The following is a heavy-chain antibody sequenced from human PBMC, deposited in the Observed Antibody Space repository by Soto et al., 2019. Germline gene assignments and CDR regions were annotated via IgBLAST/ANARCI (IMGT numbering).Heavy chain of an antibody. J-gene: IGHJ4*02. CDR1: GYTFTSYG. D-gene: IGHD2-8*01. Sequence: QVHLVQSGAELKKPGASVKVSCKASGYTFTSYGISWVRQAPGQGLEWMGWISGYNDNTNYAQKFQGRVSMTTDTSTSTDYMELRSLRSDDTALYYCAIDMVYAADYWRQRTLVTVSS. CDR3: AIDMVYAADY. V-gene: IGHV1-18*01. CDR2: ISGYNDNT.